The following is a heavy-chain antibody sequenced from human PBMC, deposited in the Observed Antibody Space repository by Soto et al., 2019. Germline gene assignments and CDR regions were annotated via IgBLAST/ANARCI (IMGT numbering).Heavy chain of an antibody. V-gene: IGHV1-69*01. CDR3: ARARGGTGTTDLRFPFDY. Sequence: QVQLVQSGAEVKKPGSSVKVSCKASGGTFSSYAISWVRQAPGQGLEWMGGIIPIFGTANYAQKFQGRVTITADESTSTAYMELSSLRSEDTAVYYCARARGGTGTTDLRFPFDYWGQGTLVTVSS. D-gene: IGHD1-7*01. CDR1: GGTFSSYA. CDR2: IIPIFGTA. J-gene: IGHJ4*02.